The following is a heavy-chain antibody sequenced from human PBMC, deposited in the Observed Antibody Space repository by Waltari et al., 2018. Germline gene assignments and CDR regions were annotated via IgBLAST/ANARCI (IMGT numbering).Heavy chain of an antibody. V-gene: IGHV4-30-4*08. CDR3: ARDRAYRSSSRPLDY. J-gene: IGHJ4*02. D-gene: IGHD6-6*01. Sequence: QVQLQESGPGLVKPSQTLSLPCTVSGGSITSGDYYWSWIRQPPGKGLEWIGYIYYDGSTYYNPSLKTRITISLDTSKNQFSLKLSSVTAADTAVYYCARDRAYRSSSRPLDYWGQGTLVTVSS. CDR2: IYYDGST. CDR1: GGSITSGDYY.